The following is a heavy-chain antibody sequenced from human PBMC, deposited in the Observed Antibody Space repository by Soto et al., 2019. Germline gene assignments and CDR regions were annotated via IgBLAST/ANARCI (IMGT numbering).Heavy chain of an antibody. Sequence: QVQLVQSGAELKKPGASVKVSCKASGYTFSNYDMNWVRQATGQGPEWIGWVNPKNGSTAYAQKFQGRVTLTTDISTTTAYMELTSMRSEDRAIYYCANVSRNGSVLDFEYWCQGALIAVCS. J-gene: IGHJ4*02. V-gene: IGHV1-8*01. CDR1: GYTFSNYD. D-gene: IGHD3-10*01. CDR2: VNPKNGST. CDR3: ANVSRNGSVLDFEY.